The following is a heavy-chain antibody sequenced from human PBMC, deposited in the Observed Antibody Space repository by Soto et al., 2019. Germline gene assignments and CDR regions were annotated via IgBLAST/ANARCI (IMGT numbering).Heavy chain of an antibody. Sequence: QVQLVESGGGVVQPGRSLRLSCAASGFTFSSYGMQWVRRAPGKGLEWVAVIWRDGSNQYYADSVKGRFTNSRDNSNNIQDLQVNSQRAEDTAVYYCARERGQIDYWGQGTLVTVSS. CDR3: ARERGQIDY. CDR2: IWRDGSNQ. J-gene: IGHJ4*02. CDR1: GFTFSSYG. V-gene: IGHV3-33*01.